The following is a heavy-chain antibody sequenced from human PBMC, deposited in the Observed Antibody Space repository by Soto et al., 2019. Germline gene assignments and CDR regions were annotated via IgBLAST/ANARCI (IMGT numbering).Heavy chain of an antibody. D-gene: IGHD3-10*01. Sequence: SETMYLTCTVSGGSISSYYWTWIRQPPGKGLEWIGYISYSGSTNYNPSLKSRVTISVHTSKSQFSLKLTSVTAADTAVYFCAREVYYGSGTYYTPHDYYGMDVWGQGTTVTVSS. CDR1: GGSISSYY. V-gene: IGHV4-59*01. CDR2: ISYSGST. CDR3: AREVYYGSGTYYTPHDYYGMDV. J-gene: IGHJ6*02.